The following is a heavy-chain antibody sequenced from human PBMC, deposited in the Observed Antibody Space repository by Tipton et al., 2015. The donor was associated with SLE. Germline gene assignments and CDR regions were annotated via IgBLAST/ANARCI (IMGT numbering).Heavy chain of an antibody. J-gene: IGHJ6*03. CDR3: ASQQLVSYYYFYYIGV. Sequence: VQLVQSGPEVKKPGASVKVSCRASGYTFTDYYLHWVRQTPGQGLEWMGWINPKSGGANYAQKFQGRVTMTRDASTSTDYMELSSLTSEDTALYYCASQQLVSYYYFYYIGVWGNGTPVTVSS. CDR2: INPKSGGA. CDR1: GYTFTDYY. V-gene: IGHV1-2*02. D-gene: IGHD6-13*01.